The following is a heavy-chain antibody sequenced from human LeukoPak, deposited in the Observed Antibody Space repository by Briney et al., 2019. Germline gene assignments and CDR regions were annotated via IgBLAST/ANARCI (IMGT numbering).Heavy chain of an antibody. CDR1: GFTFSSSG. D-gene: IGHD1-26*01. J-gene: IGHJ4*02. CDR3: VRDRYSGNYRQAGTFAY. CDR2: TSNQGNNI. Sequence: GGSLRLSCAASGFTFSSSGMHWVRQAPGKGLEWVALTSNQGNNIDYVNSVRGRFTISRDNSKSTLYLQMNSLRPEDTAIYYCVRDRYSGNYRQAGTFAYWGQGTLVTVSS. V-gene: IGHV3-30*03.